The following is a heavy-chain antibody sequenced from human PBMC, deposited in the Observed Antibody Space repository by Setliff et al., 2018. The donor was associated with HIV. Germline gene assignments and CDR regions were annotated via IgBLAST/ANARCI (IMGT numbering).Heavy chain of an antibody. Sequence: GESLKISCAASGFTFSGAEIHWVRQASGKGLEWVGRIRSKADKYATDYGASAKGRFIISRDDSKKTAYLQMNTLRAEDTAVYYCARDISLGILYTTPDYWGQGTLVTVSS. CDR1: GFTFSGAE. CDR3: ARDISLGILYTTPDY. J-gene: IGHJ4*02. V-gene: IGHV3-73*01. D-gene: IGHD2-15*01. CDR2: IRSKADKYAT.